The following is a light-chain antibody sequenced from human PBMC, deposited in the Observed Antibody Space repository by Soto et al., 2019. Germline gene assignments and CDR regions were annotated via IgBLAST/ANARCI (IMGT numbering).Light chain of an antibody. CDR2: GAS. Sequence: EIVLTQSPGTLSLSPGERATLSCRASQSVSSSYLAWYQQKPGQAPRLLIYGASSMATGIPDRFSGSGSGTDFTLTISRLEPEDCATYYCQQYGSSLFTFGPGTKVDIK. CDR1: QSVSSSY. J-gene: IGKJ3*01. V-gene: IGKV3-20*01. CDR3: QQYGSSLFT.